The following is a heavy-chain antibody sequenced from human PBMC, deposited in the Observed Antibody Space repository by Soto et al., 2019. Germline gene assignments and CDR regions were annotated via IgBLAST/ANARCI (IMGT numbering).Heavy chain of an antibody. V-gene: IGHV4-4*07. D-gene: IGHD1-26*01. CDR1: VGSISKYY. Sequence: EALSLTFTVSVGSISKYYWSWIRQPAGKGLEWIGRIYNSGSTKYNPSLKSRVTMSEDTSKNQFSLNLISVTAADTAVYYCARSGGSFNLDYWGLGTLVTVSS. CDR2: IYNSGST. CDR3: ARSGGSFNLDY. J-gene: IGHJ4*02.